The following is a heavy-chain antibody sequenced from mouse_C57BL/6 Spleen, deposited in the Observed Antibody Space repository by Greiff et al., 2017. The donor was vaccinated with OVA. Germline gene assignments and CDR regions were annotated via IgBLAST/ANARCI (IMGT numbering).Heavy chain of an antibody. D-gene: IGHD3-3*01. CDR3: ARGGTGPLAY. CDR1: GYSITSGYY. J-gene: IGHJ3*01. CDR2: ISYDGSN. V-gene: IGHV3-6*01. Sequence: DVQLQESGPGLVKPSQSLSLTCSVTGYSITSGYYWNWIRQFPGNKLEWMGYISYDGSNNYNPSLKNRISITRDTSKNQFFLKLNSVTTEDTATYYCARGGTGPLAYWGQGTLVTVSA.